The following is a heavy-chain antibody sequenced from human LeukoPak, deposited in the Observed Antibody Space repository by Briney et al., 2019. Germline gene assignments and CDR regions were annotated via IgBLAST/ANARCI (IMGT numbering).Heavy chain of an antibody. J-gene: IGHJ4*02. CDR2: INWNGGST. CDR1: GFTFDDYG. Sequence: GGSLRLSCAASGFTFDDYGMSWVRQAPGKGLEWVSGINWNGGSTGYADSVKGRFTISRDNAKNSLYLQMNSLRAEDTAVYHCAKGGGVTTVTDFDYWGQGTLVTVSS. V-gene: IGHV3-20*01. D-gene: IGHD4-17*01. CDR3: AKGGGVTTVTDFDY.